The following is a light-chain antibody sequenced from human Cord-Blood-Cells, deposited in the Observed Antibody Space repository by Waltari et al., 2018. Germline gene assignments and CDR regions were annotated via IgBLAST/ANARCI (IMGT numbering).Light chain of an antibody. V-gene: IGKV1-5*01. CDR3: QQYNSYLT. CDR2: DAS. Sequence: DIQMTQSPSTLSSSVGDRVTITCRATQSISSWLAWYQQKPGKAPKLLIYDASSLESGVPSRCSGSGSGTEFTLPISSLQPDDFATYYCQQYNSYLTFGGGTKVEIK. CDR1: QSISSW. J-gene: IGKJ4*01.